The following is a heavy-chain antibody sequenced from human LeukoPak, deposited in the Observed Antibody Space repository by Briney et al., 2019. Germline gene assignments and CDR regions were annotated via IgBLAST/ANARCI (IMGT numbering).Heavy chain of an antibody. CDR2: INPNSGGT. J-gene: IGHJ3*02. CDR1: GYTFTGYY. CDR3: ARGLWAIKDDILTGYPRADALDI. V-gene: IGHV1-2*02. Sequence: ASVKVSCKASGYTFTGYYMHWVRQAPGQGLEWMGWINPNSGGTNYAQKFQGRVTMTRGTSISTAYMELSRLRSDDTAVYYCARGLWAIKDDILTGYPRADALDIWGQGTMVTVSS. D-gene: IGHD3-9*01.